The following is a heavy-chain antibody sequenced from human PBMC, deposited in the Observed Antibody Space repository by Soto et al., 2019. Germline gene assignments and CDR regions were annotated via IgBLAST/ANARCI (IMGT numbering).Heavy chain of an antibody. CDR2: ISGSGGST. J-gene: IGHJ4*02. CDR1: GFIFTTYA. V-gene: IGHV3-23*01. Sequence: GGSLRLSCAASGFIFTTYAMSWVRQAPGKGPEWVSTISGSGGSTYYADSVKGRFTISRDISKNTLYLQMNSLRAEDTAVYYCAKNSGGSCYSGIDYWGQGSLVTVSS. D-gene: IGHD2-15*01. CDR3: AKNSGGSCYSGIDY.